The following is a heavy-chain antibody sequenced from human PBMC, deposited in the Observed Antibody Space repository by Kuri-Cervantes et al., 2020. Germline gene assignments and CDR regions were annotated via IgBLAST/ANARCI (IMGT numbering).Heavy chain of an antibody. J-gene: IGHJ4*02. CDR3: AKDPLSAGYCSGGSCLYFDY. D-gene: IGHD2-15*01. Sequence: GGSLRLSCAASGFTFSSYGMHWVRQAPGKGLEWVAVISYDGSNKYYADSVKGRFTISRDNSKNTLYLQMNSLRAEDTAVYYCAKDPLSAGYCSGGSCLYFDYWGQGTLVTVSS. CDR1: GFTFSSYG. CDR2: ISYDGSNK. V-gene: IGHV3-30*18.